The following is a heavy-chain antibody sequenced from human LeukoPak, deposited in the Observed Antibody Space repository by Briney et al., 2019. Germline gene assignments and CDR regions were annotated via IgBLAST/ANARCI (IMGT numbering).Heavy chain of an antibody. Sequence: PGGSLRLSCAASGFTFSSYSMVWVRQAPGKGLEWVSSISSDGIYVYYIDSVKGRFTISRDNAKNSLYLQMNSLRADDTAVYYCASFFKRGAKLRWFDPWGQGTLVTVSS. CDR2: ISSDGIYV. CDR1: GFTFSSYS. D-gene: IGHD3-10*01. CDR3: ASFFKRGAKLRWFDP. V-gene: IGHV3-21*04. J-gene: IGHJ5*02.